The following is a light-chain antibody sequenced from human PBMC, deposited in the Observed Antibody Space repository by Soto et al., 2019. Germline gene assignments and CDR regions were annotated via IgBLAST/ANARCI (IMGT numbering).Light chain of an antibody. CDR1: QSFTGSF. J-gene: IGKJ1*01. Sequence: ENVLTQSPGTLSLSPGDRATLSCRASQSFTGSFLAWYQQKPGQAPRLLISDASSRATGIPDRFSGSGSGTDFTLTIGRLEPEDFAVYYCQQYNNWPRTFGQGTKVDIK. CDR3: QQYNNWPRT. CDR2: DAS. V-gene: IGKV3D-20*02.